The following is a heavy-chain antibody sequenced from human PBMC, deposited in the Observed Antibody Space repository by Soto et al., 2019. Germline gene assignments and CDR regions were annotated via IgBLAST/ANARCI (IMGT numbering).Heavy chain of an antibody. CDR3: AAAESSSPFDY. V-gene: IGHV1-58*01. D-gene: IGHD6-6*01. Sequence: SVKVSCKASGFTSTSSAVQWVRQARGQRLEWIGWIVVGSGNTNYAQKFQERVTTTRDMSTSTAYMELSSLRSEDTAVYYCAAAESSSPFDYWGQGTLVTVSS. CDR2: IVVGSGNT. J-gene: IGHJ4*02. CDR1: GFTSTSSA.